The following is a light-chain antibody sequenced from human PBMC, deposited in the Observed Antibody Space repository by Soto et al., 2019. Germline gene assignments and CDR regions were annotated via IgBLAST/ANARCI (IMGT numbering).Light chain of an antibody. CDR1: QGISDY. CDR2: AAS. J-gene: IGKJ2*01. V-gene: IGKV1-33*01. Sequence: DIQMTQSPSSLSASVGDSVTITCQASQGISDYLNWYQHKPGKAPRLLIYAASNLETGIPSRFSGSGSGTDFTLTINSLEPEDIATYYCQQHDNSPMVTFGQGTKVEI. CDR3: QQHDNSPMVT.